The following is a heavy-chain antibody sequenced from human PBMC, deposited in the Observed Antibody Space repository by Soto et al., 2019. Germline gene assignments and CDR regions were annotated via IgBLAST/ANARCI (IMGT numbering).Heavy chain of an antibody. CDR2: ISGSGGST. D-gene: IGHD2-15*01. V-gene: IGHV3-23*01. Sequence: LRLSCAASGFTFSSYAMSWVRQAPGKGLEWVSGISGSGGSTYYADSVKGRFTISRDNSRNTLYLQMNSLRAEDTAVYYCAKDKVVASTSPNWFDPWGQGTLVTVSS. J-gene: IGHJ5*02. CDR1: GFTFSSYA. CDR3: AKDKVVASTSPNWFDP.